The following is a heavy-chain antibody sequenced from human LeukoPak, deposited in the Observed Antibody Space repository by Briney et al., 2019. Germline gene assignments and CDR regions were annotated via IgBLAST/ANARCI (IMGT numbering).Heavy chain of an antibody. CDR2: IIPIFGTA. V-gene: IGHV1-69*06. CDR1: GGTFSSYA. D-gene: IGHD2-15*01. Sequence: SVKVSCKASGGTFSSYAISWVRQAPGQGLEWMGGIIPIFGTANYAQKFQGRVTITADKSTSTAYMELSSLRSEDTAVYYCAREDIVVVVAATRHSGWFDPWGQGTLVTVSS. J-gene: IGHJ5*02. CDR3: AREDIVVVVAATRHSGWFDP.